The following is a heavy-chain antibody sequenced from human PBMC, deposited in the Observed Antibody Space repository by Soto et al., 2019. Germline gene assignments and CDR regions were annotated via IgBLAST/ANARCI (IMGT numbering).Heavy chain of an antibody. V-gene: IGHV3-48*01. CDR3: ARDSGSGSYSDDAFDI. J-gene: IGHJ3*02. Sequence: GGSLRLSCAASGFTFSSYSMNWFRQAPGKGLEWVSYISSSSSTIYYADSVKGRFTISRDNAKNSLYLQMNSLRAEDTAVYYCARDSGSGSYSDDAFDIWGQGTMVTVSS. D-gene: IGHD3-10*01. CDR2: ISSSSSTI. CDR1: GFTFSSYS.